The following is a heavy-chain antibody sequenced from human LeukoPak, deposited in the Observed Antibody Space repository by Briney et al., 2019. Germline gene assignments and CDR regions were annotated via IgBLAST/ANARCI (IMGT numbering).Heavy chain of an antibody. CDR2: ISGSGCTI. Sequence: PGGSLRLSCAASGFTFSSYAMSWVRQALGKGLKWVSVISGSGCTIYYADSVKGRFTISRDNSKNTLYLQMRSVRAEDTAVYYCAKSVASAVTTNPYFDYWGQGTLVTVSS. D-gene: IGHD4-17*01. CDR1: GFTFSSYA. V-gene: IGHV3-23*01. CDR3: AKSVASAVTTNPYFDY. J-gene: IGHJ4*02.